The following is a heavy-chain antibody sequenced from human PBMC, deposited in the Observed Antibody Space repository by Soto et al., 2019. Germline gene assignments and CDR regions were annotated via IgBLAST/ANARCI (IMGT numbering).Heavy chain of an antibody. D-gene: IGHD6-19*01. Sequence: GESLKISCECSGYTFTSYWIAWVRQMPGKGLEWMGIIYPGDSDTRYSPSFQGQVTISVDKSISTAYLQWSSLKASDTALYYCASQSDSSGWYFDYWGQGTLVTVPQ. J-gene: IGHJ4*02. V-gene: IGHV5-51*01. CDR2: IYPGDSDT. CDR1: GYTFTSYW. CDR3: ASQSDSSGWYFDY.